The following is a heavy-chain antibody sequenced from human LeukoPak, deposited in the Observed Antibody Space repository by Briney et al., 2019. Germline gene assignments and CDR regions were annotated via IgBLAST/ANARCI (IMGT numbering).Heavy chain of an antibody. CDR2: ISTYNGNT. J-gene: IGHJ1*01. V-gene: IGHV1-18*01. CDR1: GYTFTSYG. CDR3: ARVGIATAGSGFQH. Sequence: ASVKVSCKASGYTFTSYGISWVRQAPGQGLEWMGWISTYNGNTNYAQKLQGRVTMTRDMSTSTVYMELSSLRPEDTAVYYCARVGIATAGSGFQHWGQGTLVTVSS. D-gene: IGHD6-13*01.